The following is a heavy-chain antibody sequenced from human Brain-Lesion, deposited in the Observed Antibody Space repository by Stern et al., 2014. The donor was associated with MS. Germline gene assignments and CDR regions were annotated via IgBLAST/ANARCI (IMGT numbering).Heavy chain of an antibody. Sequence: EVPLVESGGGLVQPGGSLRLSCAASGFTFSNYWMHWVRQAPRQGLVWVSRVNNDGRRTSYADSVKGRFTMSRDNAKNTLYLQMNSLRVEDTAIYYCARGERWFDSWGQGTLVTVSS. V-gene: IGHV3-74*02. CDR1: GFTFSNYW. D-gene: IGHD3-10*01. CDR2: VNNDGRRT. J-gene: IGHJ5*01. CDR3: ARGERWFDS.